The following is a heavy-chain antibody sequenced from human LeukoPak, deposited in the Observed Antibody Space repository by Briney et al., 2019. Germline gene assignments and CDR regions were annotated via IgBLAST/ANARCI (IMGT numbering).Heavy chain of an antibody. D-gene: IGHD1-26*01. V-gene: IGHV1-69*05. Sequence: GASVKVSCKASGGTFSSYAISWLRQAPGQGLEWMGGIIPIFGTANYAQKFQGRVTITKDESTSTAYMELSSLRSEDTAVYYCAREGAVGATSYYYYMDVWGKGTTVTVSS. J-gene: IGHJ6*03. CDR2: IIPIFGTA. CDR3: AREGAVGATSYYYYMDV. CDR1: GGTFSSYA.